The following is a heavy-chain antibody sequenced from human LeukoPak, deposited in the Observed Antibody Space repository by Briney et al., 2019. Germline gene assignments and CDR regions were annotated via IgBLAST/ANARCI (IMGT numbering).Heavy chain of an antibody. V-gene: IGHV3-66*01. CDR1: GFTFSSYA. Sequence: GGSLRLSCAASGFTFSSYAMHWVRQAPGKGLEWVSVIYSGGSTYYADSVKGRFTISRDNSKNTLYLQMNSLRAEDTAVYYCARKRLSGFFDYWGQGTLVTVSS. J-gene: IGHJ4*02. CDR2: IYSGGST. D-gene: IGHD3-22*01. CDR3: ARKRLSGFFDY.